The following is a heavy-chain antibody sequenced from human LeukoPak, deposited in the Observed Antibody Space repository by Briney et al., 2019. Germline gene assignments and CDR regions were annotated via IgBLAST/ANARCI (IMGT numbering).Heavy chain of an antibody. CDR2: ISGSGGST. J-gene: IGHJ6*02. CDR1: GFTFSSYA. Sequence: PGGSLRLSCAASGFTFSSYAMSWVRQAPGKGLEWVSAISGSGGSTYYADSVKGRFTISRDNSKNTLYLQMNSLRAEDTAVYYCAKGTRPEGISWYLGYYYGMDVWGQGTTVTVSS. D-gene: IGHD6-13*01. CDR3: AKGTRPEGISWYLGYYYGMDV. V-gene: IGHV3-23*01.